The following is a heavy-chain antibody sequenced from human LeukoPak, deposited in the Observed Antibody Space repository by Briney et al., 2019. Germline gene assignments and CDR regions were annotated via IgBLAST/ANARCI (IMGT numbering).Heavy chain of an antibody. Sequence: SETLSLTCTVSGGSISSYYWSWVRQPPGKGLEWVGYIYYSGSTNYNPSLKSRVTISVDTSKTQLSLKLRSVTAADKAVYYCARGGRDGYTLYPLDYWGQGTLVTVSS. J-gene: IGHJ4*02. CDR3: ARGGRDGYTLYPLDY. D-gene: IGHD5-24*01. CDR1: GGSISSYY. V-gene: IGHV4-59*08. CDR2: IYYSGST.